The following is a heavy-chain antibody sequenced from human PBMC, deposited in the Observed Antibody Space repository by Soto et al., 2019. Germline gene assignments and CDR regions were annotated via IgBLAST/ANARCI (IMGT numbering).Heavy chain of an antibody. CDR3: ARQEENYYDSSGYFAY. CDR1: GYSFTSYW. V-gene: IGHV5-10-1*01. D-gene: IGHD3-22*01. J-gene: IGHJ4*02. Sequence: PGESLKISCKGSGYSFTSYWISWVRQMPGKGLEWMGRIDPSDSYTNYSPSFQGHVTISADKSISTAYLQWSSLKASDTAMYYCARQEENYYDSSGYFAYWGQGTLVTVSS. CDR2: IDPSDSYT.